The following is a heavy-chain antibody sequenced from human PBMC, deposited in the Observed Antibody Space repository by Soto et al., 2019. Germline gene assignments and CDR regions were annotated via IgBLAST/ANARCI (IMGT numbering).Heavy chain of an antibody. CDR2: ISGSGGST. D-gene: IGHD2-2*01. Sequence: GGSLRLSCAASGFTFSSYAMSWVRQAPGKGLEWVSAISGSGGSTYYADSVKGRFTISRDNSKNTLYLQMNSLRAEDTAVYYCAKGVYCSSTSCYGRAYYFDYWGQGTLVTVSS. CDR1: GFTFSSYA. CDR3: AKGVYCSSTSCYGRAYYFDY. V-gene: IGHV3-23*01. J-gene: IGHJ4*02.